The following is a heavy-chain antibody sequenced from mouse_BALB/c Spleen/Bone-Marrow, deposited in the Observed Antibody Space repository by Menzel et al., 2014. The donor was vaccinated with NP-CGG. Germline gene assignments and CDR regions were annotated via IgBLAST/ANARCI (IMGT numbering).Heavy chain of an antibody. CDR3: TRRDDGYPY. CDR1: GYTFTNYW. Sequence: QVQLQQPGAAVFTHFFSFKPYRKASGYTFTNYWMNWVKQRPGQGLEWIGMIDPSDSETHYNQMFKDKATLTVDKSSSTAYMQLSSLTSEDSAVYYCTRRDDGYPYWGQGTPLTVSS. CDR2: IDPSDSET. J-gene: IGHJ2*01. V-gene: IGHV1-61*01. D-gene: IGHD2-3*01.